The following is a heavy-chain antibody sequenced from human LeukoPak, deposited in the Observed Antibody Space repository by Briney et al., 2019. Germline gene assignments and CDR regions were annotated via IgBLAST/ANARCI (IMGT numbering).Heavy chain of an antibody. D-gene: IGHD4-11*01. V-gene: IGHV3-21*01. J-gene: IGHJ4*02. CDR2: ISSSSNYI. CDR3: ARADSSYLDY. CDR1: GFPFSPHS. Sequence: SGDSLTLSCAASGFPFSPHSMNWVRQAPGKGPEWASSISSSSNYIYYADSVKGRFTISRDNAKNSLYLQMNSLRAEDTAVYYCARADSSYLDYWGQGTLVTVSS.